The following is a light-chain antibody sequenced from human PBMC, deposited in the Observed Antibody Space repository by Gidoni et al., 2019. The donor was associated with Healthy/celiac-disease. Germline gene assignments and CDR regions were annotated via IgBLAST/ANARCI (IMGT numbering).Light chain of an antibody. CDR1: SSDVGSYNL. CDR2: EGS. J-gene: IGLJ3*02. V-gene: IGLV2-23*01. CDR3: CSYAGSWV. Sequence: QSALTQPAYVSGSPGQSITISCTGTSSDVGSYNLVSWYQQHPGKAPKLMIYEGSKRPAGVSNRFSGSKSGNTASLTIFGLQAEDEADYYFCSYAGSWVFGGGTKLTVL.